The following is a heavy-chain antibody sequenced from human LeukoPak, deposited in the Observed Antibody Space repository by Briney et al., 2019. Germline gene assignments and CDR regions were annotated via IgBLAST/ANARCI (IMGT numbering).Heavy chain of an antibody. Sequence: PGGSLRLSCAASGFTFSSYARNWVRQAPGKGLEWVSAISGSDGSTYYADSVKGRFTISRDNSKNTLYLQMNSLRAEDTAVYYCANSKVVAATMGRFDYWGQGTLVTVSS. CDR1: GFTFSSYA. J-gene: IGHJ4*02. D-gene: IGHD2-15*01. V-gene: IGHV3-23*01. CDR2: ISGSDGST. CDR3: ANSKVVAATMGRFDY.